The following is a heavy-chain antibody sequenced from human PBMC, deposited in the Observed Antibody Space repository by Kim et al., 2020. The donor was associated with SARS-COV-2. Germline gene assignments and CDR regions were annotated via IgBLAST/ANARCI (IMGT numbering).Heavy chain of an antibody. Sequence: ASVKVSCKVSGYTLTELSMHWVRQAPGKGLEWMGGFDPEDGETIYAQKFQGRVTMTEDTSTDTAYMELSSLRSEDTAVYFCATFYSSSFHNWFDPWGQGTLVTVSS. CDR2: FDPEDGET. J-gene: IGHJ5*02. D-gene: IGHD6-13*01. CDR1: GYTLTELS. V-gene: IGHV1-24*01. CDR3: ATFYSSSFHNWFDP.